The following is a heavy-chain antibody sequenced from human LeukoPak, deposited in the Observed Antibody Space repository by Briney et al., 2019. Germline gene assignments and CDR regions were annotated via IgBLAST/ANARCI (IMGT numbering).Heavy chain of an antibody. V-gene: IGHV4-4*07. Sequence: SETLSLTCTVSGGSISSYYWSWIRQPAGKGLEWIGRVHISGRTNYNPSLKSRVTMSVDTSQNQFSLELSPVTTADTAVYYCARGSYGMDVWGQGTTVTVSS. CDR2: VHISGRT. CDR3: ARGSYGMDV. J-gene: IGHJ6*02. CDR1: GGSISSYY.